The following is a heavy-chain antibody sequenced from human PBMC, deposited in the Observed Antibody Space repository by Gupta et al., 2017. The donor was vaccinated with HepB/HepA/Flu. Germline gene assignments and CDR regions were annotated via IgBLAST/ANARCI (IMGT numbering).Heavy chain of an antibody. Sequence: QLQLPESGPGLVKPSETLSLTCTVSGGSISSSSYYWGWIRQPPGKGLEWIGSIYYSGSTYYNPSLKSRVTISVDTSKNQFSLKLSSVIAADTAVYYCARQAYSSSSYPYYYYYGMDAWGQGTTVPVSS. CDR3: ARQAYSSSSYPYYYYYGMDA. J-gene: IGHJ6*02. D-gene: IGHD6-6*01. V-gene: IGHV4-39*01. CDR2: IYYSGST. CDR1: GGSISSSSYY.